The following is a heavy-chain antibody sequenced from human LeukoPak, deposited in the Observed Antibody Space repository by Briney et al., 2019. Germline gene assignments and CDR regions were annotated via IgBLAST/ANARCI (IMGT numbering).Heavy chain of an antibody. J-gene: IGHJ4*02. CDR3: AKEARDILTHYYWGSQFDY. CDR1: GFTFGNYA. Sequence: GGSLRLSCVGSGFTFGNYAMNWVRQAPGKGLEWVAAISGRGGDTFYADSVKGRFTFSRDNSENTMFLQMNSLRAEDTALYYCAKEARDILTHYYWGSQFDYWGQGTLVIVSS. D-gene: IGHD3-9*01. V-gene: IGHV3-23*01. CDR2: ISGRGGDT.